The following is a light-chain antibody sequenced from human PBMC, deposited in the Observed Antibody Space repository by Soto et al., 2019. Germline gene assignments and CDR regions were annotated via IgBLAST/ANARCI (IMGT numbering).Light chain of an antibody. J-gene: IGKJ1*01. CDR1: QSVSNNY. CDR3: QQYGSSGT. CDR2: GAS. Sequence: EIVLTQSPGTLSLSPGERATLSCRASQSVSNNYLAWYQQKPGQAPRLLIYGASNRATGIPDRFSGSGSGTDFTLTISRREPEYFTVYYCQQYGSSGTFGQGTKVDIK. V-gene: IGKV3-20*01.